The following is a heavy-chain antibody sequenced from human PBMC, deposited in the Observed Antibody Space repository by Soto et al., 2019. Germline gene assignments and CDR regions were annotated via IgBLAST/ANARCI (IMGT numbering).Heavy chain of an antibody. CDR3: ASYDCRSGRCYLDP. CDR2: IDHSGRT. J-gene: IGHJ5*02. D-gene: IGHD2-15*01. Sequence: SETLSLTCAVQIGSFSDYYWSWIRQPPGKGLEWIGEIDHSGRTKSNPSLKSRVAISVDMSKNQISLKLTSVTATDTAVYYCASYDCRSGRCYLDPWDQGILLTVYS. CDR1: IGSFSDYY. V-gene: IGHV4-34*01.